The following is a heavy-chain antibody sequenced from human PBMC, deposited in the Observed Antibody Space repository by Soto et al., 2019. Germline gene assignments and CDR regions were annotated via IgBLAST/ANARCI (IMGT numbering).Heavy chain of an antibody. J-gene: IGHJ4*02. CDR2: IWYDGSNK. CDR1: GFTFSSYG. CDR3: ARDSAVAAAVPDY. Sequence: QVQLVESGGGVVQPGRSLRLSCAASGFTFSSYGMHWVRQAPGKGLEWVAVIWYDGSNKYYADSVNGRFTISRDNSKNTLYLQMNSLRAEDTAVYYCARDSAVAAAVPDYWGQGTLVTVSS. V-gene: IGHV3-33*01. D-gene: IGHD6-13*01.